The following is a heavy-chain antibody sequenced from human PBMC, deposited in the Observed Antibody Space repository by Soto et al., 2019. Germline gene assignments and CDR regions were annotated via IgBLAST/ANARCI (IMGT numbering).Heavy chain of an antibody. D-gene: IGHD4-17*01. Sequence: DVQLLESGGGLQRGGGSLRLSCAASGFTFSSYAMNWVRQAPGKGLEWVAVIHGSGGNTYYADSVKGRFTISRANSENTVYLQMSSLRAGDTAVYYCARGKDRETVTTFDYWGQGTLVTFSS. J-gene: IGHJ4*02. CDR1: GFTFSSYA. V-gene: IGHV3-23*01. CDR2: IHGSGGNT. CDR3: ARGKDRETVTTFDY.